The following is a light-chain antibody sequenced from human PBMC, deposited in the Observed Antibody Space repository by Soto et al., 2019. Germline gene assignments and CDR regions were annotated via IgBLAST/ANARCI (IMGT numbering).Light chain of an antibody. V-gene: IGKV4-1*01. CDR1: QSILHSSNNKIC. J-gene: IGKJ5*01. Sequence: DRVRTQTSDFLALSLGERATINCKSSQSILHSSNNKICLAWYQQKPGQPPKVLIYWASNRESGVPDRFSGSGSGTDFTLTISSLQAEDFATYFCQQATSFPITFGQGTRLEI. CDR2: WAS. CDR3: QQATSFPIT.